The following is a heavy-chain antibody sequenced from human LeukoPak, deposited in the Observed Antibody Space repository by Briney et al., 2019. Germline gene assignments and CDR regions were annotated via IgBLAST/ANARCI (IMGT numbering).Heavy chain of an antibody. CDR3: GRDGGVRNYQVSFQKY. V-gene: IGHV3-7*01. D-gene: IGHD1-7*01. Sequence: GGSLRLSCAASGFTFSSYWMSWVRQAPGKGLEWVANIKQDGSEKYYVDSVKGRFTISRDNAKNSLYLQMNSLRAEDTAVYYCGRDGGVRNYQVSFQKYGGKEPLVTVP. J-gene: IGHJ4*02. CDR1: GFTFSSYW. CDR2: IKQDGSEK.